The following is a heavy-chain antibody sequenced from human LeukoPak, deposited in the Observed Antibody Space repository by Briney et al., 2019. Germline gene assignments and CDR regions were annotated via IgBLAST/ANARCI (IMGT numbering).Heavy chain of an antibody. D-gene: IGHD5-24*01. V-gene: IGHV1-8*03. CDR3: ARVIKDVEDGYNWSPNWFDP. Sequence: GASVKVSCKASGYTFTSYDINGVRQATGQGLEWMGWMNPNSGNTGYAQKFQGRVTITRNTSISTAYMELSSLRSEDTAVYYCARVIKDVEDGYNWSPNWFDPWGQGTLVTVSS. J-gene: IGHJ5*02. CDR2: MNPNSGNT. CDR1: GYTFTSYD.